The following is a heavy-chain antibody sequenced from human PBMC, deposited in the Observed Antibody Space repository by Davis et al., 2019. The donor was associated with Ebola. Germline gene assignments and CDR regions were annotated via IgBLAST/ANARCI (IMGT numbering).Heavy chain of an antibody. CDR2: IRGRSYGGTT. Sequence: PGGSLRLSCTASGFTFGTYAMSWFRQAPGKGLEWVSFIRGRSYGGTTEYAASVKGRFTISRDDSKSIAYLQMNSLKTEDTAVYYCTRGVIGYGDSRGNGFDPWGQGTLVTVSS. CDR3: TRGVIGYGDSRGNGFDP. V-gene: IGHV3-49*03. CDR1: GFTFGTYA. D-gene: IGHD3-16*02. J-gene: IGHJ5*02.